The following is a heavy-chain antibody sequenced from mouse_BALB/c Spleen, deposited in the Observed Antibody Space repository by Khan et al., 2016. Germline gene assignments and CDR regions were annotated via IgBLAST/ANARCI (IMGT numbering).Heavy chain of an antibody. J-gene: IGHJ4*01. CDR2: INTYTGEP. Sequence: QIQLVQSGPELKKPGETVKISCKASGYTFTNYGMNWVKQAPGKGLKWMGWINTYTGEPTYADDFKGRFAFSLETSASTACWRINNLKNEDTATYFCSRSNRYDEGFYAMDYWGQGTSVTVSS. D-gene: IGHD2-12*01. V-gene: IGHV9-3-1*01. CDR1: GYTFTNYG. CDR3: SRSNRYDEGFYAMDY.